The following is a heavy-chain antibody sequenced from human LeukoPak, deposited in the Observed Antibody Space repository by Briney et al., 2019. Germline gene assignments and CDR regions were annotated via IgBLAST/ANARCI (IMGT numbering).Heavy chain of an antibody. CDR1: GFTFSSYA. D-gene: IGHD2-2*01. V-gene: IGHV3-30*02. CDR3: AKDSEDIVVVPAAPWTGGAFDI. J-gene: IGHJ3*02. Sequence: PGGSLRLSCAASGFTFSSYAMSWVRQAPGKGLEWVAFIRYDGSNKYYADSVKGRFTISRDNSENTLYLQMNSLRAEDTAVYYCAKDSEDIVVVPAAPWTGGAFDIWGQGTMVTVSS. CDR2: IRYDGSNK.